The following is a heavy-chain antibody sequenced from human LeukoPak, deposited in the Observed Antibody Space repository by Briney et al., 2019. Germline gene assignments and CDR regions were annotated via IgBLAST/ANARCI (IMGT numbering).Heavy chain of an antibody. D-gene: IGHD5-12*01. V-gene: IGHV4-59*01. CDR2: ISYSGST. CDR1: GGSIGSYY. Sequence: KPSETLSLSCTVSGGSIGSYYWNWIRQPPGKGLEWIGYISYSGSTNYNPSLKSRVTISLDTSKNQFSLKLRSVTAADTAVYYCARGFDSKSTYFDYWGQGTLVTVSS. CDR3: ARGFDSKSTYFDY. J-gene: IGHJ4*02.